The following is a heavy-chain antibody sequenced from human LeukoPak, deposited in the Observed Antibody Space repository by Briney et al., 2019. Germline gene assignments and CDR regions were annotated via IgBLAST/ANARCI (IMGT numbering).Heavy chain of an antibody. CDR2: INAGNGNT. J-gene: IGHJ4*02. CDR3: ARVSGWGSYRLYYFDY. D-gene: IGHD3-16*02. Sequence: ASVKVSCKASGYTFTSYAMHWVRQAPGQRLEWMGWINAGNGNTKYSQKFQGRVTITRDTSASTAYMELSSLRSEDTAVYYCARVSGWGSYRLYYFDYWGQGTLVTVSS. V-gene: IGHV1-3*01. CDR1: GYTFTSYA.